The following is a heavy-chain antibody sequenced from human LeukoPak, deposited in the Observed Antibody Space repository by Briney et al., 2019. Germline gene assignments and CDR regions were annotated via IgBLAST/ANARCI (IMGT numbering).Heavy chain of an antibody. V-gene: IGHV3-23*01. CDR3: AKVDAAVTYYYGMDV. Sequence: GGSLRLSCAASGFTFSRNAMNWVRQAPGKGLEWVSAIAQNAGDTYYADSVKGRFTISRDNSRNTLYLQMNSLRAEDTAVYYCAKVDAAVTYYYGMDVWGQGTAITVSS. CDR1: GFTFSRNA. CDR2: IAQNAGDT. J-gene: IGHJ6*02. D-gene: IGHD4-11*01.